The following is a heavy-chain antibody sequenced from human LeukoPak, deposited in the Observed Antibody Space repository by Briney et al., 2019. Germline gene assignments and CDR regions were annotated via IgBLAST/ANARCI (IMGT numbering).Heavy chain of an antibody. CDR3: ARELGYQPY. D-gene: IGHD2-15*01. V-gene: IGHV1-46*01. CDR2: IKPSGGSP. CDR1: AYTVTSYY. J-gene: IGHJ4*02. Sequence: SGKVACKPDAYTVTSYYIHWVRQAAREWLQWTGIIKPSGGSPRYEQKYQGRVTMTRDMSTSTPYMELSSLRSEDTAVYYCARELGYQPYWGQGTLVTVSS.